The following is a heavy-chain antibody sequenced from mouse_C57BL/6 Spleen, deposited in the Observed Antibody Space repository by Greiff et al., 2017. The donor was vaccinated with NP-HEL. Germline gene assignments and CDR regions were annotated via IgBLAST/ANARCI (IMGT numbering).Heavy chain of an antibody. V-gene: IGHV1-62-2*01. J-gene: IGHJ4*01. D-gene: IGHD2-5*01. Sequence: QVHVKQSGAELVKPGASVKLSCKASGYTFTEYTIHWVKQRSGQGLEWIGWFYPGSGSIKYNEKFKDKATLTADKSSSTVYMELSRLTSEDSAVYFCARQENSYYSNYGGMDYWGQGTSVTVSS. CDR3: ARQENSYYSNYGGMDY. CDR1: GYTFTEYT. CDR2: FYPGSGSI.